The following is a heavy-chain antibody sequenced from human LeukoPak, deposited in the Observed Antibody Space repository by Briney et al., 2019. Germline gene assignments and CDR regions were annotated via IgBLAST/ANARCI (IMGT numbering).Heavy chain of an antibody. Sequence: GGSLRLSCAASGFRFSSYSMNWVRPAPGQGLEWVSYIGSTGATISYADSVKGRFTISRDNAKNSLYLQMNILRSDDTAVYYCARYGIDDDRTAQSADDGMDVWGQGTTVTVSS. D-gene: IGHD3-22*01. CDR1: GFRFSSYS. CDR3: ARYGIDDDRTAQSADDGMDV. V-gene: IGHV3-48*01. J-gene: IGHJ6*02. CDR2: IGSTGATI.